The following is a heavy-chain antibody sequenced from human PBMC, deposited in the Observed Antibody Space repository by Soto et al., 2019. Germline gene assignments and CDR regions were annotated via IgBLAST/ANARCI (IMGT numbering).Heavy chain of an antibody. V-gene: IGHV6-1*01. CDR2: TYYRSKWYN. D-gene: IGHD3-3*01. Sequence: KQSQTLSLTCAISGDSVSSNSAAWNWIRQSPSRGLEWLGRTYYRSKWYNDYAVSVKSRITINPDTSKNQFSLQLNSVTPEDTAVYYCARENYDFWSGYKTSNDAFDIWGQGTMVTVSS. J-gene: IGHJ3*02. CDR3: ARENYDFWSGYKTSNDAFDI. CDR1: GDSVSSNSAA.